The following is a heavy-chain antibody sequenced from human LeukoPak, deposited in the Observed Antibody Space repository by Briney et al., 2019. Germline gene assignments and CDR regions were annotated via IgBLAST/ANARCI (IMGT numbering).Heavy chain of an antibody. V-gene: IGHV3-23*01. Sequence: GGSLRLSCVASGFTFSTYALSWVRQAPGKGLEWVSAISSSGGSPYYADSVNGRFTISRDNSKNTLYLQMNSLRAEDTALYYCARTAYYYDSSGYDDAFDIWGQGTMVTVSS. D-gene: IGHD3-22*01. CDR1: GFTFSTYA. CDR3: ARTAYYYDSSGYDDAFDI. J-gene: IGHJ3*02. CDR2: ISSSGGSP.